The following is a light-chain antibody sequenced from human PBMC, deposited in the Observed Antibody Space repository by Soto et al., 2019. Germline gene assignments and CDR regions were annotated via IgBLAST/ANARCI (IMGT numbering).Light chain of an antibody. CDR2: KVS. Sequence: DVVMTQSPLSLPVTLGQPASISCRSSQSLVHSDGNTHLNWCQQRPGQSPRRLIYKVSNRDSGVPDRVSGSGSGTDFTLKISRVEAEDVGVYYCMQGTHWPYTFGQGTKLEIK. V-gene: IGKV2-30*02. J-gene: IGKJ2*01. CDR1: QSLVHSDGNTH. CDR3: MQGTHWPYT.